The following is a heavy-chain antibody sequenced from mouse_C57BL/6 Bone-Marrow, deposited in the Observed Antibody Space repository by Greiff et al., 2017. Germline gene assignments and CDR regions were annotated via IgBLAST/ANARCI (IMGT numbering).Heavy chain of an antibody. Sequence: VQLQQPGAELVKPGASVKMSCKASGYTFTSYWITWVKQRPGQGLEWIGDIYPGSGSTNYNEKFKSKATLTVDTSSSTAYMQLSSLTSEDSAVYYCARGDYGSSYRDYWGQGTTLTVSS. J-gene: IGHJ2*01. V-gene: IGHV1-55*01. CDR2: IYPGSGST. D-gene: IGHD1-1*01. CDR1: GYTFTSYW. CDR3: ARGDYGSSYRDY.